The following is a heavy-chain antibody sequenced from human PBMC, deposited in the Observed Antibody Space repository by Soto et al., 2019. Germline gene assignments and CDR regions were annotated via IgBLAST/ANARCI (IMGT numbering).Heavy chain of an antibody. V-gene: IGHV4-39*01. CDR1: GGSISGSYYY. CDR3: ATSQKGYNWNYFDH. CDR2: VFCTGFT. Sequence: SETLSLTCAVSGGSISGSYYYWAWLRQSPGKGPEWIGSVFCTGFTSYNPSLESRVSVSVDTSKSQFSVKLSAVTAADTAVYYCATSQKGYNWNYFDHWGQGALVTVSS. D-gene: IGHD1-20*01. J-gene: IGHJ4*02.